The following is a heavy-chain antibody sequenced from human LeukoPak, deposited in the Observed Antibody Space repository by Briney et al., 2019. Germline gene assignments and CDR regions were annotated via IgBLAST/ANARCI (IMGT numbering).Heavy chain of an antibody. D-gene: IGHD6-19*01. J-gene: IGHJ4*02. Sequence: GGSLRLSCAASGFAFGTHVLSWVRQAPGKGLEWVSVIYSGGSTYYADSVKGRFTISRDNSKNTLYLQMNSLRAEDTAVYYCARDHTAGTVNWGQGTLVTVSS. V-gene: IGHV3-66*01. CDR3: ARDHTAGTVN. CDR2: IYSGGST. CDR1: GFAFGTHV.